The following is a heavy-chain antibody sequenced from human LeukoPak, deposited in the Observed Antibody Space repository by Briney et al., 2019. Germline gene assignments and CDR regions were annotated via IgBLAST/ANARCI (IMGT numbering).Heavy chain of an antibody. V-gene: IGHV3-74*01. J-gene: IGHJ4*02. CDR3: ARAIRINKPIHSILYFDY. Sequence: PGGSLRLSCAASGFTFSSYWMHWVRQAPGKGLVWVSRINSDGSSTSYADSVKGRFTISRDNAKNSLYLQMNSLGAEDTAVYYCARAIRINKPIHSILYFDYWGQGTLVTVSS. CDR2: INSDGSST. D-gene: IGHD5-18*01. CDR1: GFTFSSYW.